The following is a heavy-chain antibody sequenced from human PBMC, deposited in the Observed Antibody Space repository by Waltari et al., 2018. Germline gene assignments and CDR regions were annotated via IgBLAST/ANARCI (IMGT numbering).Heavy chain of an antibody. CDR1: GGTFGRFA. V-gene: IGHV1-69*12. D-gene: IGHD1-1*01. J-gene: IGHJ5*02. CDR3: ARREIGGPLDP. Sequence: QVQLVQSGAEVKKPGSSVKVSCRASGGTFGRFALSWARQAPGQGLEWMGGIIPIFGTPNYAQRFQGRLTITADERTSTVFMELTSLTSDDTAIYFCARREIGGPLDPWGQGTLVTVSS. CDR2: IIPIFGTP.